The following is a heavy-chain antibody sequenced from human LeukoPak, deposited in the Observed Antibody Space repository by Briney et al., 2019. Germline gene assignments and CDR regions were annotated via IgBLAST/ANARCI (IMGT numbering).Heavy chain of an antibody. D-gene: IGHD2-2*03. J-gene: IGHJ3*02. V-gene: IGHV4-34*01. CDR1: GGPFSGYY. CDR2: INHSGST. CDR3: AMTLGYCSSTSCVRGPPYAFDI. Sequence: SETLSLTCAVYGGPFSGYYWSWIRQPPGEGLEWIGEINHSGSTNYNPNLKGRVTISVDTSKNQFSLKLSSVTAADTAVYYCAMTLGYCSSTSCVRGPPYAFDIWGQGTMVTVSS.